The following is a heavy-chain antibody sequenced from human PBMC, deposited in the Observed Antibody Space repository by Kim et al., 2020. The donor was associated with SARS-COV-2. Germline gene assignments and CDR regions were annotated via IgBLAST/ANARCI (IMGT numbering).Heavy chain of an antibody. V-gene: IGHV4-34*01. CDR2: INHSGST. J-gene: IGHJ4*02. CDR1: GGSFSGYY. D-gene: IGHD6-13*01. CDR3: ARGVAAAGTGDY. Sequence: SETLSLTCAVYGGSFSGYYWSWIRQPPGKGLEWIGEINHSGSTNYNPSLKSRVTISVDTSKNQFSLKLSSVTAADTAVYYCARGVAAAGTGDYWGQGTLV.